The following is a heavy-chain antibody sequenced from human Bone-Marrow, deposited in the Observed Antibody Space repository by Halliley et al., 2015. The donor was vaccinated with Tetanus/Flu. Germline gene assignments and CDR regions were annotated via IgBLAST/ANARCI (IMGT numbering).Heavy chain of an antibody. CDR2: IHFDGNT. CDR1: GDSISRFY. J-gene: IGHJ2*01. CDR3: ARAPYGPYSSEWYFDI. V-gene: IGHV4-59*01. D-gene: IGHD4-17*01. Sequence: TLSLTCAVPGDSISRFYWSWIRQPPGKALEWIGYIHFDGNTNYNPSLKSRVTMSLDTSSNRFFLDLTSVTAADTALYYCARAPYGPYSSEWYFDIWGRGTLVTVSS.